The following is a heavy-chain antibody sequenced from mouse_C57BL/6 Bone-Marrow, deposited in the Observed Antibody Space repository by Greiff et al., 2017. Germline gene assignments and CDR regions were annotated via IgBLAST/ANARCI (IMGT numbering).Heavy chain of an antibody. CDR2: IHPNSGST. CDR1: GYTFTSYW. V-gene: IGHV1-64*01. J-gene: IGHJ3*01. CDR3: ARGGSSFAWFAY. D-gene: IGHD1-1*01. Sequence: QVQLQQPGAELVKPGASVKLSCKASGYTFTSYWMHWVKQRPGQGLEWIGMIHPNSGSTNYNEKFKSKATLTVDKSSSTAYMQLSSLTSEDSAVYYWARGGSSFAWFAYWGQGTLVTVSA.